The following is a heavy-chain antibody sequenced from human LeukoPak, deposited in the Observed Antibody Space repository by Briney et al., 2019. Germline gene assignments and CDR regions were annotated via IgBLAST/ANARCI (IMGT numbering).Heavy chain of an antibody. D-gene: IGHD3-22*01. V-gene: IGHV3-7*01. CDR1: GFTFSSYW. CDR3: ARSYYYDSSGYFP. Sequence: GGSLRLSCAASGFTFSSYWMSWVRQAPGKGLEWVANIKQDGSEKYYVDSVKGRFTISRDNAKNSLYLQMNSLRAEDTAVYYCARSYYYDSSGYFPWGQGTLVTVSS. CDR2: IKQDGSEK. J-gene: IGHJ5*02.